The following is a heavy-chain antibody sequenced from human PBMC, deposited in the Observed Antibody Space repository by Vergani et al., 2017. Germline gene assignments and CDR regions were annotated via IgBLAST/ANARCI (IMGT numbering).Heavy chain of an antibody. Sequence: EVDLVESGGGLAQPGGSLRLSCAASGSTFSSYAMNWVRQAPGKGLEWVSYISRSSSTIYYADSVKGRFTISRDNAKNSLYLQMNNLRVEDTAVYYCARDLLPGTLLLLAYWGQGTLISVSS. CDR1: GSTFSSYA. J-gene: IGHJ4*02. CDR2: ISRSSSTI. CDR3: ARDLLPGTLLLLAY. D-gene: IGHD1-7*01. V-gene: IGHV3-48*04.